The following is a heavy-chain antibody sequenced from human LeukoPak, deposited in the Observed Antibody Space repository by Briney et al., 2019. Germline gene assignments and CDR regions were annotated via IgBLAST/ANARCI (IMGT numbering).Heavy chain of an antibody. Sequence: SETLSLTCAVYGVSFSGYYWSWIRQPPGKGLEWIGEINHSGSNNYNPDLKMRLTISVDKSKKQFSLKLRSVTAADTAVYYCASSGGGYGDSGVHWGQGTLVTVSS. V-gene: IGHV4-34*01. CDR1: GVSFSGYY. J-gene: IGHJ4*02. D-gene: IGHD4-17*01. CDR3: ASSGGGYGDSGVH. CDR2: INHSGSN.